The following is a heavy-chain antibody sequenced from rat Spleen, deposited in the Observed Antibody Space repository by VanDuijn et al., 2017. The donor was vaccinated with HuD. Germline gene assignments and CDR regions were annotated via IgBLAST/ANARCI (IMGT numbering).Heavy chain of an antibody. V-gene: IGHV2-41*01. CDR2: IRYDGTA. CDR1: VFSLTTYH. D-gene: IGHD1-11*01. Sequence: QVQLKESGPGLVQPSQTLSPTCTVAVFSLTTYHVHWVRHPPGKGLEWVAFIRYDGTATYYPDSVKGRFTISRDNAKSTLYLQMNSLQTEDTAIYFCTITYGGYTSHWVAYWGQGTLVTVSP. CDR3: TITYGGYTSHWVAY. J-gene: IGHJ3*01.